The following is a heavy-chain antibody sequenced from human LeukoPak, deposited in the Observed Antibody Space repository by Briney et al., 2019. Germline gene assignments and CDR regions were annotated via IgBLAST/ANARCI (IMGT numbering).Heavy chain of an antibody. Sequence: GASVKVSCKASGYTFTGYYMHWVRQAPGQGLEWMGWINPNSGGTNYAQKFQGRVTMTRDTSISTAYMELSRLRSDDTAVYYCARDRRWYSSHKVSSYFDYWGQGTLVTVSS. J-gene: IGHJ4*02. CDR3: ARDRRWYSSHKVSSYFDY. CDR2: INPNSGGT. V-gene: IGHV1-2*02. D-gene: IGHD6-13*01. CDR1: GYTFTGYY.